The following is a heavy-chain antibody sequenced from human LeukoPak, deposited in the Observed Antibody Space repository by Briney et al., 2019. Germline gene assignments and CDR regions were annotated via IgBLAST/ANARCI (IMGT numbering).Heavy chain of an antibody. CDR3: ARSAYCSGGSCYPNDY. V-gene: IGHV3-48*01. CDR1: GFNFTSYN. CDR2: ISSSSTII. Sequence: GGSLRLSCAASGFNFTSYNMNWVRQAPGKGLEWVSYISSSSTIIYYAGSVKGRFTISRDNAKNSLYLQMNSLRGEDTAVYYCARSAYCSGGSCYPNDYWGQGTLVTVSS. J-gene: IGHJ4*02. D-gene: IGHD2-15*01.